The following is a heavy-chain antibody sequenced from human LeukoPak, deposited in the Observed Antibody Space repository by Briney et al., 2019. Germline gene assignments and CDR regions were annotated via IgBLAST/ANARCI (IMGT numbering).Heavy chain of an antibody. CDR1: GGSLRTGDHY. D-gene: IGHD5/OR15-5a*01. CDR2: IYKSGTT. CDR3: ARDLGLGIVSDAFDL. J-gene: IGHJ3*01. Sequence: PSQTLALKRSVSGGSLRTGDHYWSSVRQPPGKGLEWIAYIYKSGTTNYNPSLKSRATISIDTSKNHFSLKLSSVSAADTAVYFCARDLGLGIVSDAFDLWGQGTMVTVSS. V-gene: IGHV4-30-4*01.